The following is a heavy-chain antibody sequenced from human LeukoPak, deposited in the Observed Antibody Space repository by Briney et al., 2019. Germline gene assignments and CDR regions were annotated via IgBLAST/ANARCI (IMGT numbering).Heavy chain of an antibody. D-gene: IGHD6-13*01. J-gene: IGHJ4*02. CDR1: GFTFSSYS. CDR3: ARVDPYSSSWYSPSFDY. CDR2: ISSSSSTI. Sequence: GGSLRLSCAASGFTFSSYSMNLVRQAPGKGLEWVSYISSSSSTIYYADSVKGRFTISRDNAKNSLYLQMNSLRDEDTAVYYCARVDPYSSSWYSPSFDYWGQGTLVTVSS. V-gene: IGHV3-48*02.